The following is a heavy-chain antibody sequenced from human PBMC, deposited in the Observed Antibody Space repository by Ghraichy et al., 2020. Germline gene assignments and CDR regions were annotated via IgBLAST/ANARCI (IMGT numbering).Heavy chain of an antibody. J-gene: IGHJ5*02. CDR3: AREGVDWVDP. V-gene: IGHV4-59*01. Sequence: SETLSLTCTVSGGSISSYYWSWIRQPPGKGLEWIGYIYYSGSTNYNPSLKSRVTISVDTSKNQFSLKLSSVTAADTAMYYCAREGVDWVDPWGQGTLVTVSS. D-gene: IGHD3-16*01. CDR2: IYYSGST. CDR1: GGSISSYY.